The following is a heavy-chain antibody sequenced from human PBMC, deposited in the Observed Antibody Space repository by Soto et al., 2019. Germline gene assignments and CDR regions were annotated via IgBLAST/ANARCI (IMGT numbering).Heavy chain of an antibody. D-gene: IGHD3-10*01. V-gene: IGHV3-23*01. CDR1: GFTFSSYA. Sequence: GGSLRLSCAASGFTFSSYAMSWVRQAPGKGLEWVSAISGSGGSTYYADSVKGRFTISRDNSKNKRYLQMNSLRAEDTAVYYCAKVRPPGSGSYYLDYWGQGTLVTVSS. CDR2: ISGSGGST. CDR3: AKVRPPGSGSYYLDY. J-gene: IGHJ4*02.